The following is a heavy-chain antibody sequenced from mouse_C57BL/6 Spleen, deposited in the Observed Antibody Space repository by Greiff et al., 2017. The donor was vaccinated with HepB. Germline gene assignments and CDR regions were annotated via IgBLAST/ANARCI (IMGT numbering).Heavy chain of an antibody. CDR2: IYPGDGDT. D-gene: IGHD2-3*01. CDR1: GSAFSSSW. CDR3: ASKGWLLLMDY. V-gene: IGHV1-82*01. J-gene: IGHJ4*01. Sequence: VQLQQSGPELVKPGASVKISCKASGSAFSSSWMNWVKQRPGKGLEWIGRIYPGDGDTNYNGKFKGKATLTADKSSSTAYMQLSSLTSEDSAVYFCASKGWLLLMDYWSQGTSVTVSS.